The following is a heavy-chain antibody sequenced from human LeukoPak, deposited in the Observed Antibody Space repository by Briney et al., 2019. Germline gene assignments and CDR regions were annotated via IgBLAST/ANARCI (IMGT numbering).Heavy chain of an antibody. Sequence: SETLSLTCTGSGGSISSYYWSCIRQPPGRGLEWIGYIYYSGSTNYNPSLKSRVTISVDTSKNQFSLKLSTVTAADTAVYYCARVRYGYNYYYCYSRDVWGKGTSVTVSS. CDR1: GGSISSYY. J-gene: IGHJ6*03. D-gene: IGHD5-24*01. CDR2: IYYSGST. V-gene: IGHV4-59*01. CDR3: ARVRYGYNYYYCYSRDV.